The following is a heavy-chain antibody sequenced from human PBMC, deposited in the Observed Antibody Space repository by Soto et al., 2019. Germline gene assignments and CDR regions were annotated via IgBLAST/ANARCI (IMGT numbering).Heavy chain of an antibody. CDR3: AREYSSSSGRTFDH. D-gene: IGHD6-6*01. J-gene: IGHJ4*02. CDR2: INAGNGNT. V-gene: IGHV1-3*01. Sequence: ASVKVSCKASVYTFTSYAIHWVRQAPGQRLEWMGWINAGNGNTKYSQKFQGRVTITRDTSASTAYMELSSLRSEDTAVFYCAREYSSSSGRTFDHWGQGTLVTVSS. CDR1: VYTFTSYA.